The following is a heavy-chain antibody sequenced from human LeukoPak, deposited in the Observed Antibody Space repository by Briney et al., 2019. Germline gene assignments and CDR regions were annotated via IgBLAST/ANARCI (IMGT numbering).Heavy chain of an antibody. CDR3: ARFAVDSLMVFDY. V-gene: IGHV4-59*08. CDR2: IYYIGST. CDR1: GGSISSYY. D-gene: IGHD5-12*01. J-gene: IGHJ4*02. Sequence: SETLSLTCTVSGGSISSYYWSWIRQPPGKGLEWIGYIYYIGSTNYNPSLTSRVTISVDTSKNQASLKLRFVTAADTAVYYCARFAVDSLMVFDYWGQGTLVTVSS.